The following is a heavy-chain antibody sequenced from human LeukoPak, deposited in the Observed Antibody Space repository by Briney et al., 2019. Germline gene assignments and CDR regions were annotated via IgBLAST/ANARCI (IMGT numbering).Heavy chain of an antibody. Sequence: ASVKVSCKASGYTFTSYDINWVRQATGQGLEWMGRMNPNSGNTGYAQKFQGRVTITRNTSISTAYMELSSLRSEDTAVYYCARAIFGVVPSRLYYYYYYMDVWGKGTTVTVSS. CDR2: MNPNSGNT. V-gene: IGHV1-8*03. J-gene: IGHJ6*03. D-gene: IGHD3-3*01. CDR1: GYTFTSYD. CDR3: ARAIFGVVPSRLYYYYYYMDV.